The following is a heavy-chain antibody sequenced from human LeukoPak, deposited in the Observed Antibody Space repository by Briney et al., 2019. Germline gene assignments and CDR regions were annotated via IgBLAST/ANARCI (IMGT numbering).Heavy chain of an antibody. J-gene: IGHJ4*02. CDR2: FDPEDGET. D-gene: IGHD3-22*01. CDR3: ARGPPPPYYYDSSGYYTTPLDY. V-gene: IGHV1-24*01. CDR1: GYTLTELS. Sequence: ASVKVSCKVSGYTLTELSMHWVRQAPGKGLEWMGGFDPEDGETIYAQKFQGRVTMTEDTSTDTAYMKLSSLRSEDTAVYYCARGPPPPYYYDSSGYYTTPLDYWGQGTLVTVSS.